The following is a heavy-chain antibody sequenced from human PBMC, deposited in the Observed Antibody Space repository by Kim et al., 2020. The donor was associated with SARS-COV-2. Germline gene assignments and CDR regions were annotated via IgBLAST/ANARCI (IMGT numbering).Heavy chain of an antibody. V-gene: IGHV4-59*01. D-gene: IGHD6-13*01. J-gene: IGHJ4*02. Sequence: SETLSLTCTVSGGSFRDFYWGWLRQTPGDTLEWIGHISHTGDTTYNFSLKSRVTISLDTSKNQFSLQLLSLTAEDTAVYFCARASSPFRWYLWGQGTLVTVSS. CDR3: ARASSPFRWYL. CDR2: ISHTGDT. CDR1: GGSFRDFY.